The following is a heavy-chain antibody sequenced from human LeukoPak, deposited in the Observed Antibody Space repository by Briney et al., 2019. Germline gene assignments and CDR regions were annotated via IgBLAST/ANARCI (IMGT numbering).Heavy chain of an antibody. J-gene: IGHJ5*02. CDR3: ARGASGWYVRSDWFDP. CDR2: INPSGGST. D-gene: IGHD6-19*01. V-gene: IGHV1-46*01. CDR1: GYTFTSYY. Sequence: ASVKVSCKASGYTFTSYYMHWVRQAPGQGLEWMGIINPSGGSTSYAQKFQGRVTTTRNTSISTAYMELSSLRSEDTAVYYCARGASGWYVRSDWFDPWGQGTLVTVSS.